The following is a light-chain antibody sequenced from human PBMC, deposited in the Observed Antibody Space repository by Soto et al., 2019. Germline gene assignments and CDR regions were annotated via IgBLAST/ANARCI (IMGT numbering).Light chain of an antibody. V-gene: IGKV3-15*01. J-gene: IGKJ1*01. CDR1: QSVSSN. CDR2: GAS. Sequence: EIVMTQSPATLSVSPGERATLSCRASQSVSSNLAWYQQKPGQAHRLLIYGASTRSTGIPARFSGSGSGTDFPLTISSLQSEDFAVYYCQQYNNWGTFGQGTKVEIK. CDR3: QQYNNWGT.